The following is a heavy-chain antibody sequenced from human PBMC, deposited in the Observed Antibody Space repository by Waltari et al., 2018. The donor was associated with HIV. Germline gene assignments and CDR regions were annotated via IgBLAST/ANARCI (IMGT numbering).Heavy chain of an antibody. V-gene: IGHV3-33*01. CDR2: IWYDGINK. CDR1: GFTFSSYG. J-gene: IGHJ4*02. D-gene: IGHD2-21*02. Sequence: QVQLVESGGGVVQPGRSLRLSCAASGFTFSSYGMHWVRQAPGKGLEWVAVIWYDGINKYYADSVKGRFTISRDNSKNTLYLQMNSLRAEDTAGYYCAREDLLYCGGDCYPGDYWGQGTLVTVSS. CDR3: AREDLLYCGGDCYPGDY.